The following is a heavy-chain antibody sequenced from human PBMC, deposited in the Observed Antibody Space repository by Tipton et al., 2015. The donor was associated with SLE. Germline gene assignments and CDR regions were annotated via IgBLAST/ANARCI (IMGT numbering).Heavy chain of an antibody. J-gene: IGHJ2*01. V-gene: IGHV4-4*07. Sequence: TLSLTCTVSGVSISNYYWVWIRQSAGKGLEWMGRFYPGGTTSYNPSFKSRVTMSADTSKNQFSLKLNSVTAADTAVYYCARGVRIAVVKGWYFDLWGRGTLVTVSS. D-gene: IGHD6-19*01. CDR3: ARGVRIAVVKGWYFDL. CDR1: GVSISNYY. CDR2: FYPGGTT.